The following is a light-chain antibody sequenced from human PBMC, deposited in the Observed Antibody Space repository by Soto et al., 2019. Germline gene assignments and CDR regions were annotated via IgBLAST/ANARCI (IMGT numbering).Light chain of an antibody. V-gene: IGLV2-14*01. CDR1: SSDVGGYNY. CDR2: EVS. CDR3: SSYTSSTTLVL. J-gene: IGLJ2*01. Sequence: QSVLTQPASVSGSPGQSITISCTGTSSDVGGYNYVSWYQQHPGKAPKLMIYEVSNRSSGVSNRFSGSKSGNTASLTIFGLQAEDEADYYCSSYTSSTTLVLFGEGTKVTVL.